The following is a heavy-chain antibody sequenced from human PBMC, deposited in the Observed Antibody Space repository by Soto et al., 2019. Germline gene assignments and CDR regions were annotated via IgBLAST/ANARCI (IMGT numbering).Heavy chain of an antibody. CDR2: IYFTGTT. V-gene: IGHV4-31*02. J-gene: IGHJ4*02. D-gene: IGHD2-15*01. CDR3: ARVSWGYYFSGSFFQTYYFDY. CDR1: GDSISSRGYY. Sequence: SETVSLTXTVPGDSISSRGYYWSWIRHRPGQGLEWIGYIYFTGTTEYNPSLKSRLTISVDTSKNQLSLRLSSVTAADTAVYYCARVSWGYYFSGSFFQTYYFDYWGQGTPVTVSS.